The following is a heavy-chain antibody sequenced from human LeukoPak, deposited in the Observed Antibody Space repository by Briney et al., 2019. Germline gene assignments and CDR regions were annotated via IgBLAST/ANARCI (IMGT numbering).Heavy chain of an antibody. J-gene: IGHJ5*02. CDR1: GGSMRTYN. D-gene: IGHD1-1*01. CDR3: ARNWNILGDVNWFDP. CDR2: VYYGGST. V-gene: IGHV4-59*01. Sequence: SETLSLTCTVSGGSMRTYNYNWIRQSPGKGLEWIGNVYYGGSTKYNPSLKRRATISIDTSKSQFTLKLDSVTAADTAMYCARNWNILGDVNWFDPWGQGTLVTVSS.